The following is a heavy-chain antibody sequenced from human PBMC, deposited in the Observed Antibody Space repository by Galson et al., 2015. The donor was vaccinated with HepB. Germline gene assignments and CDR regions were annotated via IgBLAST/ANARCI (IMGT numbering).Heavy chain of an antibody. V-gene: IGHV3-30*03. CDR3: AREDNWNYWVY. CDR1: GFTFANYG. Sequence: SLRLSCAASGFTFANYGLHWVRQAPGKGPEWVAIISYDGSDKKYADSVKGRFTVSRDNSKNTLYLQLHSVRTEDTAVYYCAREDNWNYWVYWGQGTLVTVSS. J-gene: IGHJ4*02. D-gene: IGHD1-7*01. CDR2: ISYDGSDK.